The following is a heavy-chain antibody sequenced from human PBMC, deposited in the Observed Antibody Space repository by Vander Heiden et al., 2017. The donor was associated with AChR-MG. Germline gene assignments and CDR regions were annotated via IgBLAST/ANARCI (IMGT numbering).Heavy chain of an antibody. V-gene: IGHV3-21*01. CDR2: ISSSSSYI. Sequence: EVQLVESGGGLVKPGGSRSHSCAASGFPSSSYSMKGVRQGPGKGLEWVSSISSSSSYIYYADSVKGRFTISRDNAKNSLYLQMNSLRAEDTAVYYCARDLGVGEMTNYYYYYGMDVWGQGTTVTVSS. CDR3: ARDLGVGEMTNYYYYYGMDV. D-gene: IGHD2-8*01. J-gene: IGHJ6*02. CDR1: GFPSSSYS.